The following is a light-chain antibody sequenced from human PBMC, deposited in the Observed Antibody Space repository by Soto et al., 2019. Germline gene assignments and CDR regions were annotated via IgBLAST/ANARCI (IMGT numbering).Light chain of an antibody. CDR3: QQYYDLPLT. V-gene: IGKV1-33*01. Sequence: DIQMTQSPSSLSASVGDRVTITCQASQDISNYLNWDHQKPGKAPKLVIYDVSNLEAGVPSRFSGSGSGKDCTFTISSLQPEDIGTYYCQQYYDLPLTFGQGTRLGIK. J-gene: IGKJ5*01. CDR2: DVS. CDR1: QDISNY.